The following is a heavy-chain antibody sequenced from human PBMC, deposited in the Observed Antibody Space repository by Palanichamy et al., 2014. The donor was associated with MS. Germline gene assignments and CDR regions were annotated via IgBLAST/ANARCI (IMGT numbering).Heavy chain of an antibody. Sequence: EVQLVESGGDLVQPGGSLRLSCAASGFTFSNYWMTWVRQAPGKGLEWMANIHQDGNEKWYVDSVKGRFTISRDNAKNSLFLQMNNMEAEDTAVYYCGRTYGHWNWYFDLWGRGTLVTVSS. CDR2: IHQDGNEK. D-gene: IGHD3-10*01. V-gene: IGHV3-7*03. J-gene: IGHJ2*01. CDR3: GRTYGHWNWYFDL. CDR1: GFTFSNYW.